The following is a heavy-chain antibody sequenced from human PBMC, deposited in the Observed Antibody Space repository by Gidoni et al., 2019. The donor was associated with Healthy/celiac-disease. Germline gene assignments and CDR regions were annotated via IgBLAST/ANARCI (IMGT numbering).Heavy chain of an antibody. V-gene: IGHV3-30*18. J-gene: IGHJ4*02. CDR3: ANAGFGELFQPYYFDY. CDR1: GFTFRSYG. D-gene: IGHD3-10*01. CDR2: ISYDGSNK. Sequence: QVQLVESGGGVVQPGRSLRLSCAASGFTFRSYGMHWVRQAPGKGLEWVAVISYDGSNKYYADSVKGRFTISRDNSKNTLYLQMNSLRAEDTAVYYCANAGFGELFQPYYFDYWGQGTLVTVSS.